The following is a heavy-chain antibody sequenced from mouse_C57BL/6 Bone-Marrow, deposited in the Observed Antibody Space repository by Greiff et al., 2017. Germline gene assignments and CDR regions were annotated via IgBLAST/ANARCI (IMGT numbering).Heavy chain of an antibody. V-gene: IGHV1-80*01. CDR3: ARWGYYYGSSHWYFDV. J-gene: IGHJ1*03. D-gene: IGHD1-1*01. CDR1: GYAFSSYW. CDR2: IYPGDGDT. Sequence: VQLVESGAELVKPGASVKISCKASGYAFSSYWMNWVKQRPGKGLEWIGQIYPGDGDTNYNGKFKGKATLTADKSSSTAYMQLSSLTSEDSAVYFCARWGYYYGSSHWYFDVWGTGTTVTVSS.